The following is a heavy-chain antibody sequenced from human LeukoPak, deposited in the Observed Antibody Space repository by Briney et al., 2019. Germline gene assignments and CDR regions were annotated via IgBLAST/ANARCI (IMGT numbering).Heavy chain of an antibody. D-gene: IGHD3-22*01. CDR1: GLTFSSYS. CDR3: AKVQQYYYDSSGYYHYYYGMDV. Sequence: GGSLRLSCAASGLTFSSYSMTWVRQAPGKGLEWVSIVSSGGGSTFYADSVKGRFTISRDNSKNTLFLQMSSLRAEDTAVYYCAKVQQYYYDSSGYYHYYYGMDVWGQGTTVTVSS. CDR2: VSSGGGST. V-gene: IGHV3-23*01. J-gene: IGHJ6*02.